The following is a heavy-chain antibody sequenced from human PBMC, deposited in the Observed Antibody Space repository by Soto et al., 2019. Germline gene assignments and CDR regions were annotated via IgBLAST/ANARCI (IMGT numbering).Heavy chain of an antibody. CDR3: ASHQRIQLWLLR. CDR2: ISSSSSYI. CDR1: GFTFSSYS. Sequence: LTLSCAASGFTFSSYSMNWVRQAPGKGLEWVSSISSSSSYIYCADSVKGRFTISRDNAKNSLYLQMNSLRAEDTAVYYCASHQRIQLWLLRWGQGTLVTVSS. J-gene: IGHJ4*02. V-gene: IGHV3-21*01. D-gene: IGHD5-18*01.